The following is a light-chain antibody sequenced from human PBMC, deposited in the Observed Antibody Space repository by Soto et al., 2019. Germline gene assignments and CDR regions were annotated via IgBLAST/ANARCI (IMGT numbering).Light chain of an antibody. CDR2: AAS. Sequence: EIVLTRSPGTLSSSPGERATLSCRASQSVSSSYLAWYRQKPGQAPRLLIYAASSRATGIPDRFSGSGSGTDFTLTISRLEPEDFAVYYCQQYGSSSWTFGQGTKVEFK. J-gene: IGKJ1*01. CDR3: QQYGSSSWT. V-gene: IGKV3-20*01. CDR1: QSVSSSY.